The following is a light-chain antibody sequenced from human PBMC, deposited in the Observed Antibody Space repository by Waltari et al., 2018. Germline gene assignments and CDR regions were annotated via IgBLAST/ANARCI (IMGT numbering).Light chain of an antibody. J-gene: IGLJ2*01. CDR2: YVS. CDR3: SSYISSSTLEL. Sequence: QSALTQPASVSGSPGQSITIPCTGTSSDVGTYNHVPWYQQHPGKAPKLMIFYVSIRPSGVSNRFSGSKSGNTASLTISGLQAEDEADYYCSSYISSSTLELFGGGTSLTVL. V-gene: IGLV2-14*03. CDR1: SSDVGTYNH.